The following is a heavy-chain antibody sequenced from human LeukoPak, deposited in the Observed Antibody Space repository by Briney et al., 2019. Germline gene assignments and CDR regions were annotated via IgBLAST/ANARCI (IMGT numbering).Heavy chain of an antibody. V-gene: IGHV3-30-3*01. Sequence: GGSLRLSCAASGFTFSSYAMHWVRQAPGKGLEWVGVISYDGSNKYYADSVKGRFTISRDNSKNTLYLQMNSLRAEDTAVYYCAKFATPSHYYDSSGYYYNYYYGMDVWGQGTTVTVSS. J-gene: IGHJ6*02. CDR3: AKFATPSHYYDSSGYYYNYYYGMDV. CDR1: GFTFSSYA. D-gene: IGHD3-22*01. CDR2: ISYDGSNK.